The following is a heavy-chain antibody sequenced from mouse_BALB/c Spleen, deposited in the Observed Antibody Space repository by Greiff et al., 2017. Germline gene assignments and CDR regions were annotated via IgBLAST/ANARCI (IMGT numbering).Heavy chain of an antibody. CDR3: AKKSNYALYAMDY. Sequence: QVQLKQSGPSLVQPSQSLSITCTVSGFSLTSYGVHWVRQSPGKGLEWLGVIWRGGSTDYNAAFMSRLSITKDNSKSQVFFKMNSLQADDTAIYYCAKKSNYALYAMDYWGQGTSVTVSS. V-gene: IGHV2-5-1*01. D-gene: IGHD1-1*02. J-gene: IGHJ4*01. CDR2: IWRGGST. CDR1: GFSLTSYG.